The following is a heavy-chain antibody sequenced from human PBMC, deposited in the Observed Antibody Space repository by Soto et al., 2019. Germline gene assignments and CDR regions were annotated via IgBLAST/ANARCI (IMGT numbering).Heavy chain of an antibody. V-gene: IGHV3-11*01. Sequence: LRLSCAASGFTFSDYYMSWIRQAPGKGLEWVSYISSSGSTIYYADSVKGRFTISRDNAKNSLYLQMNSLRAEDTAVYYCARARDSSGYYFDYWGQGTQVTVSS. J-gene: IGHJ4*02. CDR3: ARARDSSGYYFDY. CDR1: GFTFSDYY. CDR2: ISSSGSTI. D-gene: IGHD3-22*01.